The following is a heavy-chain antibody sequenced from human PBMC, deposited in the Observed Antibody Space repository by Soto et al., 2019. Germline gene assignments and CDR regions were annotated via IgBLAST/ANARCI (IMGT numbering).Heavy chain of an antibody. CDR2: VYYSGST. D-gene: IGHD1-1*01. J-gene: IGHJ4*02. V-gene: IGHV4-59*01. CDR3: ARDTTPSL. Sequence: QVQLQESGPGLVKPSETLSLTCTVSGASISSYYWSWIRQPPGKGLEWIGYVYYSGSTNYNPSLKSRVTLSVDTSKNQFSLKLSSVTAADTAIYYCARDTTPSLWGQGTLVTVSS. CDR1: GASISSYY.